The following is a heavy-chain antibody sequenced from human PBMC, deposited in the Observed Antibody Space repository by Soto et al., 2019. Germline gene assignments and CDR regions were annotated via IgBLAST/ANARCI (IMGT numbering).Heavy chain of an antibody. Sequence: GSLRLSCAASGFTFSTYWMHWIRQVPGKGLEWVSRINSDASHTYYADSVKGRFTISRDNAKNTLHLEMNSLRAEDTAVYYCLRDGPCLHTTCYGTWIDPWGQGTLVTVSP. CDR3: LRDGPCLHTTCYGTWIDP. D-gene: IGHD2-2*01. CDR2: INSDASHT. CDR1: GFTFSTYW. V-gene: IGHV3-74*01. J-gene: IGHJ5*02.